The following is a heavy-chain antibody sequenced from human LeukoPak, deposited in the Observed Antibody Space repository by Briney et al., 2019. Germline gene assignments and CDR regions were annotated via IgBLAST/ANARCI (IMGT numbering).Heavy chain of an antibody. J-gene: IGHJ4*02. V-gene: IGHV5-51*01. CDR1: GFSFTSYW. D-gene: IGHD3-22*01. CDR3: ARRSSGYYRDFDY. CDR2: IYPGDSDT. Sequence: GESLKISCKGSGFSFTSYWIGWVRPMPGKGLEWMGIIYPGDSDTRYSPSFQGQVTISADKSISTAYLQWSSLKASDTAMYYCARRSSGYYRDFDYWGQGTLVTVSS.